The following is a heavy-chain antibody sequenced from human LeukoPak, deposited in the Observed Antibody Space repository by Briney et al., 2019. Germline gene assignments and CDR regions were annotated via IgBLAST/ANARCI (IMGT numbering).Heavy chain of an antibody. J-gene: IGHJ4*02. CDR2: IRDDGHIE. CDR3: AKDRNYAFDY. V-gene: IGHV3-30*02. D-gene: IGHD1-7*01. Sequence: GGSLRLSCAASGFIFKNYNMDWVRQAPGKGLEWVAFIRDDGHIEHYADSVKGRFTISRDNSNNTLYLQMNSLRAEDTAVYYCAKDRNYAFDYWGQGTLVTVSS. CDR1: GFIFKNYN.